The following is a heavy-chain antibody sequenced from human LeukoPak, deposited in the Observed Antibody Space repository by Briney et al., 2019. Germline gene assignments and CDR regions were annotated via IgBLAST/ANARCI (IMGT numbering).Heavy chain of an antibody. D-gene: IGHD5-18*01. Sequence: SETLSLTCTVSGGSISSYYWSWIRQPPGKGLEWIGYIYYSGSTNYNPSLKSRVTISVDTSKNQFSLKLSSVTAADTAVYYCARKVRYSYGPSYDWFDPWGQGTLVTVSS. CDR1: GGSISSYY. CDR3: ARKVRYSYGPSYDWFDP. J-gene: IGHJ5*02. CDR2: IYYSGST. V-gene: IGHV4-59*01.